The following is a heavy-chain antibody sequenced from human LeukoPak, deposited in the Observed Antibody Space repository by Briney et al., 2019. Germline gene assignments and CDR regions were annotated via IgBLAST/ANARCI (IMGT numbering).Heavy chain of an antibody. Sequence: PSETLSLTCTVSGASVKSYYWSWIRQPAGKGLEYIGRIFTGGTTNYNPSLTSRVTLSRDTSKNQFSLHLSSVTAADTAMYYCADGNLDVWGQGTMVTVSS. D-gene: IGHD1-26*01. CDR3: ADGNLDV. CDR1: GASVKSYY. CDR2: IFTGGTT. V-gene: IGHV4-4*07. J-gene: IGHJ3*01.